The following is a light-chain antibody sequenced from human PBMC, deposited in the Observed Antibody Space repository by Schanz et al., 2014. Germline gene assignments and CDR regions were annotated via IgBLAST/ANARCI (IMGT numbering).Light chain of an antibody. J-gene: IGKJ2*01. CDR3: QQYGSSPTMHT. CDR1: QSVSSY. CDR2: GAS. Sequence: EIVLTQSPATLSLSPGERATLSCRASQSVSSYLAWYQQKPGQAPRLLIYGASSRATGIPDRYSGSGSGTDFTLTISRLEPEDFAVYYCQQYGSSPTMHTFGQGTKLEIK. V-gene: IGKV3-20*01.